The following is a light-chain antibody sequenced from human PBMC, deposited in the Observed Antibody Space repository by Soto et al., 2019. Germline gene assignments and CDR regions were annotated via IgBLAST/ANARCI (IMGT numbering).Light chain of an antibody. J-gene: IGKJ1*01. CDR2: GAS. Sequence: EIVLTQSPGTLSLSPGERATLSCRASQSVSNNYLAWYQQKPGQAPRVLIYGASNRATGTPDRFSGSGSGTDFTLTISRLEPEDLAVYYCQQYGSSGTFGQGTKVDI. CDR1: QSVSNNY. V-gene: IGKV3-20*01. CDR3: QQYGSSGT.